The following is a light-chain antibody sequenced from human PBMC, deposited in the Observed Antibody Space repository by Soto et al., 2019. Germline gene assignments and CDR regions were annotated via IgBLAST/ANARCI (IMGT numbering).Light chain of an antibody. V-gene: IGKV3-15*01. CDR2: GAS. CDR3: QQYNNWTWT. CDR1: ESVATN. Sequence: EIVMTQSPATLSVSPGERATLSCRASESVATNLAWYQKTPGQDPRILIYGASNRATGVPARFSGSGSGTEFNLTISRLQSVDFAVYSCQQYNNWTWTFGQGTKLDIK. J-gene: IGKJ1*01.